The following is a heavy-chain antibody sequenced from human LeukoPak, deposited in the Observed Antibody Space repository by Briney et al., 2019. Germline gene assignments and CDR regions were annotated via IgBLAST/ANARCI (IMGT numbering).Heavy chain of an antibody. J-gene: IGHJ5*02. CDR1: GGSFSGYY. Sequence: PSETLSLTCAVYGGSFSGYYWSWIRQPPGKGLEWIGEINHSGSTNYNPSLKSRVTISVDTSKNQFSLKLSSVTAADTAVYYCARDWGGYCSSTSCYRGFDPWGQGTLVTVSS. CDR3: ARDWGGYCSSTSCYRGFDP. D-gene: IGHD2-2*02. V-gene: IGHV4-34*01. CDR2: INHSGST.